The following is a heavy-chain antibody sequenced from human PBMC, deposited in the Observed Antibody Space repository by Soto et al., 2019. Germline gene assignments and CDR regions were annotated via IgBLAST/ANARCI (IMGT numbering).Heavy chain of an antibody. CDR1: GGTFSSYT. J-gene: IGHJ4*02. V-gene: IGHV1-69*02. Sequence: QVQLVQSGAEVKKPGSSVKVSCKASGGTFSSYTISWVRQAPGQGLEWMGRIIPILGIANYAQKFQGRVTITADKSTSTAYTELSSLRSEDTAVYYCARGGDGHLHNYDYWGQGTLVTVSS. CDR2: IIPILGIA. D-gene: IGHD4-17*01. CDR3: ARGGDGHLHNYDY.